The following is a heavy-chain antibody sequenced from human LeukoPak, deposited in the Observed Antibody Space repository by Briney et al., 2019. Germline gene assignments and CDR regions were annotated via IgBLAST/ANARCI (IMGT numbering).Heavy chain of an antibody. V-gene: IGHV1-46*01. J-gene: IGHJ4*02. CDR1: GYTFTSYY. Sequence: ASVTVSCKASGYTFTSYYMHWVRQAPGQGLEWMGIINPSGGSTSYAQKFQGRVTMTRDTSTSTVYMELSSLRSEDTAVYYCARDDAMIVAIDYWGQGTLVTVSS. CDR3: ARDDAMIVAIDY. D-gene: IGHD3-22*01. CDR2: INPSGGST.